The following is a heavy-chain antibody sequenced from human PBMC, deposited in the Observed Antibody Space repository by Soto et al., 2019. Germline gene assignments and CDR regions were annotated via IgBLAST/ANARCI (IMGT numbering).Heavy chain of an antibody. Sequence: EVQLVQSGAEVKKSGDSLKISCRVSGDIFSTYWIGWVRQKPGKGLEWMGFVYPGDSDTRYSPSSEGRVTISADKSISTGYLHWTSLKTSDTAMYYCARGLGSYLLDYWGQGTLVTVSS. D-gene: IGHD3-10*01. V-gene: IGHV5-51*03. CDR1: GDIFSTYW. CDR2: VYPGDSDT. J-gene: IGHJ4*02. CDR3: ARGLGSYLLDY.